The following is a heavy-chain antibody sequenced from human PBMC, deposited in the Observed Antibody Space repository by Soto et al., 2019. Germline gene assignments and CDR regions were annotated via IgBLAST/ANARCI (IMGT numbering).Heavy chain of an antibody. Sequence: ASVKVSCKASGYTFSSYYMHWVRQAPGQGLEWMGWINPNSGGTNYAQKFQGWVTMTRDTSISTAYMELSRLRSDDTAVYYCARSRYCISTSCPYGMDVWGQGTTVTVSS. V-gene: IGHV1-2*04. CDR1: GYTFSSYY. J-gene: IGHJ6*02. CDR3: ARSRYCISTSCPYGMDV. D-gene: IGHD2-2*01. CDR2: INPNSGGT.